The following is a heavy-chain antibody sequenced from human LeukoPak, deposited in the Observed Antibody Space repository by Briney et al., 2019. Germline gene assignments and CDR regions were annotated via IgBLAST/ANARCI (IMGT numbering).Heavy chain of an antibody. CDR3: ARDFDYDSSGKNDY. J-gene: IGHJ4*02. V-gene: IGHV1-24*01. D-gene: IGHD3-22*01. CDR2: FDPEDGET. CDR1: GYTLTELS. Sequence: ASVKVSCKVSGYTLTELSMHWARQAPGKGLEWMGGFDPEDGETIYAQKFQGRVTMTEGTSTDTAYMELSSLRSEDTAVYYCARDFDYDSSGKNDYWGQGTLVTVSS.